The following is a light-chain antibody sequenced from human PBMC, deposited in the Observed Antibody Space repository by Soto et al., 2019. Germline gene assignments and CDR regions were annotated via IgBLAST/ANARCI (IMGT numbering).Light chain of an antibody. CDR2: DAS. CDR3: QQYYRSSIT. Sequence: DIKMTQSPSTLSASVGDRVTITCRASQSLNNYLAWYQQKPGKAPKLLIYDASTLERGVPSRFSGTGSGTEFTLTISSLQPDDFATYYCQQYYRSSITFGQGTKVDI. V-gene: IGKV1-5*01. J-gene: IGKJ1*01. CDR1: QSLNNY.